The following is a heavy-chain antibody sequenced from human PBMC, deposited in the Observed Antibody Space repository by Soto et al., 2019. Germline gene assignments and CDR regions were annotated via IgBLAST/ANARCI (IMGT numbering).Heavy chain of an antibody. J-gene: IGHJ6*02. D-gene: IGHD2-21*01. V-gene: IGHV3-73*01. CDR3: TRLVEAPAGYYGMDV. Sequence: PGGSLRLSCAASGFTFSGSAMHWVRQASGKGLEWVGRIRSKANSYATAYAASVKGRFTISRDDSKNTAYLQMNSLKTEDTAVYYCTRLVEAPAGYYGMDVWGQGTTVTVSS. CDR1: GFTFSGSA. CDR2: IRSKANSYAT.